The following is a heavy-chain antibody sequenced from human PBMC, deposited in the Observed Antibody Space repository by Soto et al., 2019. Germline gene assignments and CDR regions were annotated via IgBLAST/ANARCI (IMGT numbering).Heavy chain of an antibody. CDR2: ISYDGSNK. CDR1: GFTFSSYG. V-gene: IGHV3-30*18. Sequence: QVPLVESGGGVVQPGRSLRLSCAASGFTFSSYGMHWVRQAPGKGLEWVAVISYDGSNKYYADSVKGRFTISRDNSKNTLYLQMNSLRAEDTAVYYCAKGNSGSYYGAFDYWGQGTLVTVSS. CDR3: AKGNSGSYYGAFDY. D-gene: IGHD1-26*01. J-gene: IGHJ4*02.